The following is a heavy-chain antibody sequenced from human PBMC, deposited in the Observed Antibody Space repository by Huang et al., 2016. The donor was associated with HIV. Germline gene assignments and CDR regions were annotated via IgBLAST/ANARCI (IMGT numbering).Heavy chain of an antibody. Sequence: QVQLVQSGPEMKKSGASVNVSCKASGYTFFTYFVSWVRQAPGQGLEWMGGVNTYNGHTNYAQKFQGRLTLTTDVSTSSAYMELKNLRSDDTAVYYCARFRGPQVTLNWLDPWGQGTLVTVSS. J-gene: IGHJ5*02. CDR2: VNTYNGHT. CDR1: GYTFFTYF. V-gene: IGHV1-18*01. D-gene: IGHD3-10*01. CDR3: ARFRGPQVTLNWLDP.